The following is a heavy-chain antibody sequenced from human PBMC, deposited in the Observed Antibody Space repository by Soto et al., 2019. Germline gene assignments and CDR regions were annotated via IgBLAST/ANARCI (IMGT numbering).Heavy chain of an antibody. CDR2: IGNSGDGT. J-gene: IGHJ4*02. CDR1: VFTFIGYT. V-gene: IGHV3-23*01. Sequence: GWALRLSCADSVFTFIGYTMNWVRQAPGKGLEWVAVIGNSGDGTHYADSVKGRFTISRDNSKNTLYLQMESLRAEDTAVYYCVKDVWDYWGQGVLVTVSS. D-gene: IGHD2-21*01. CDR3: VKDVWDY.